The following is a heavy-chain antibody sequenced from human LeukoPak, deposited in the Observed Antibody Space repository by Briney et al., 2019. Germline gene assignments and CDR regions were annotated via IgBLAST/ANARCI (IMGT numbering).Heavy chain of an antibody. CDR3: AGQGGSSSPYYYYYMDV. CDR2: IYHSGST. CDR1: GYSISSGYY. V-gene: IGHV4-38-2*01. Sequence: SETLSLTCAVSGYSISSGYYWGWIRQPPGKGLEWIGCIYHSGSTHYNPSLKSRLTISVDTSKNLFSLKLSSVTAADTAVYYCAGQGGSSSPYYYYYMDVWGKGTTVTVSS. J-gene: IGHJ6*03. D-gene: IGHD6-13*01.